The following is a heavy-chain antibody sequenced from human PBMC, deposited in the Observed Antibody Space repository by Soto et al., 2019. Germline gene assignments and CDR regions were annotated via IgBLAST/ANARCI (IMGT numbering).Heavy chain of an antibody. CDR2: IFASSTTI. V-gene: IGHV3-48*04. J-gene: IGHJ4*02. CDR3: ARDRDWAFDY. D-gene: IGHD3-9*01. Sequence: GALRLSCVASVFTFSSYSMVWVRQAPGKGLEWVSYIFASSTTIYYADSVKGRFTVSRDNAQNSLFLLMNSLRAEDTAVYYCARDRDWAFDYWGRGTLVTVSS. CDR1: VFTFSSYS.